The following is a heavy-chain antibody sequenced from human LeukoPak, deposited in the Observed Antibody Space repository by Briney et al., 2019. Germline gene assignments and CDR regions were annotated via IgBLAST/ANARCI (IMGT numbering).Heavy chain of an antibody. V-gene: IGHV3-21*01. J-gene: IGHJ5*02. D-gene: IGHD1-7*01. Sequence: GGSLRLSCAASGFTFSSYSMNWARQAPGKGLEWVSSISSSSSYIYYADSVKGRFTISRDNAKNSLYLQMNSLRAEDTAVYYCARDEGELFDPWGQGTLVTVSS. CDR2: ISSSSSYI. CDR3: ARDEGELFDP. CDR1: GFTFSSYS.